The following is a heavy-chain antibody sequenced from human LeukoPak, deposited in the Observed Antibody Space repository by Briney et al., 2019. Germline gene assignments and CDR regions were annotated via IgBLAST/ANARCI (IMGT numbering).Heavy chain of an antibody. CDR1: GGSFSGYY. D-gene: IGHD2-2*01. Sequence: SETLSLTCAVYGGSFSGYYWSWIRQPAGKGLEWIGRIYTSGSTNYNPSLKSRVTMSVDTSKNQFSLKLSSVTAADTAVYYCARDSDPFCSSTSCYLRYWGQETLVTVSS. V-gene: IGHV4-4*07. CDR3: ARDSDPFCSSTSCYLRY. CDR2: IYTSGST. J-gene: IGHJ4*02.